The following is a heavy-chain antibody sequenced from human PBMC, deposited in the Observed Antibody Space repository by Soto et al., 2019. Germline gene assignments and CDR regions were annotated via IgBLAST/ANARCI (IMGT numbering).Heavy chain of an antibody. Sequence: EVQLVESGGGLIQPGGSLRLSCAASGFTVSSNYMSWVRQAPGKGLEWVSVIYSGGSTYYADSVRGRFTISRDNSKSTLYLQMKSLRAEDTAVYYCARDRVESGYPEYFQHWGQRTLVTVSS. CDR2: IYSGGST. CDR1: GFTVSSNY. CDR3: ARDRVESGYPEYFQH. D-gene: IGHD3-22*01. J-gene: IGHJ1*01. V-gene: IGHV3-53*01.